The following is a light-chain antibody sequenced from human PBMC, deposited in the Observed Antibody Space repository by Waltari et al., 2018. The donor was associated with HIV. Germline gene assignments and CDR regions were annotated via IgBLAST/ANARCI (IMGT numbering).Light chain of an antibody. CDR2: DVT. J-gene: IGLJ1*01. Sequence: QSALTQPRSVSGSPGQSVTIPCTGTSSDVGGYTFVSWYQHHPGKAPKLVISDVTKRPSGVPDRFSGSKSGNTASLTISGLQAEDEADYYCCSYSGSDTLYVFGTGTEVTVL. CDR3: CSYSGSDTLYV. CDR1: SSDVGGYTF. V-gene: IGLV2-11*01.